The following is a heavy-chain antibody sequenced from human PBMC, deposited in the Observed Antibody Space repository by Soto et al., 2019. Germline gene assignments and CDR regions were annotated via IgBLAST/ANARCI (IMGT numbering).Heavy chain of an antibody. CDR1: GFTFSSYD. CDR2: IGTAGDT. J-gene: IGHJ4*02. D-gene: IGHD3-3*01. V-gene: IGHV3-13*01. Sequence: QPGGSLRLSCAASGFTFSSYDMHWVRQATGKGLEWVSAIGTAGDTYYPGSVKGRFTISRENAKNSLYLQMNSLRAEDTAVYYCARGELDFYYIDYWGQGTLVTVSS. CDR3: ARGELDFYYIDY.